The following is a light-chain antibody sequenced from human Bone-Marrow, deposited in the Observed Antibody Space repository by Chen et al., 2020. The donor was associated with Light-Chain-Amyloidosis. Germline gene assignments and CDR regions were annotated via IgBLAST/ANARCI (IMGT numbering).Light chain of an antibody. J-gene: IGLJ3*02. V-gene: IGLV6-57*01. CDR3: QAYQGSSQGV. CDR1: SGSMATNC. CDR2: EAD. Sequence: NVMLNQPHSVSESPGQTVIIHCTRSSGSMATNCVQNYQQRPVSSPTTVIYEADQRPSGVPDLFSGSIDTSSNSASLTISGLMTEDEADYYCQAYQGSSQGVFGGGTKLTVL.